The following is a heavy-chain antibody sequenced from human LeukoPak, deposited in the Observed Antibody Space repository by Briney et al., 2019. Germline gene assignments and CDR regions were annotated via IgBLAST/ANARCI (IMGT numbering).Heavy chain of an antibody. CDR2: IYHSGST. J-gene: IGHJ3*02. CDR3: ARAGPRHACDI. CDR1: GGSISSGGCY. V-gene: IGHV4-30-2*01. Sequence: SETLSLTCTLSGGSISSGGCYWSWIRQPPGKGLEWIGYIYHSGSTYYNPSLKSRVTISVDTSKNQFSLKLSSVTAADTAVYYCARAGPRHACDIWGQGTMVTVSS.